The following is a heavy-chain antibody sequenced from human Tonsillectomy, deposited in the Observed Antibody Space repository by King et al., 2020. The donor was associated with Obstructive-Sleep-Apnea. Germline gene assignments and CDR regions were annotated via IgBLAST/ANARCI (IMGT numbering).Heavy chain of an antibody. Sequence: QVPLQESGPGLVKPSETLSLTCSVSGDSVSHYYWSWIRQPPGKGLEWIGYIYYLGSTNYNRSLKSRVTISLDSSKKQFSLHMTSVTAADTAVYFCARRGPGYFDYWGPGTLVTVSS. J-gene: IGHJ4*02. CDR1: GDSVSHYY. CDR3: ARRGPGYFDY. V-gene: IGHV4-59*08. CDR2: IYYLGST.